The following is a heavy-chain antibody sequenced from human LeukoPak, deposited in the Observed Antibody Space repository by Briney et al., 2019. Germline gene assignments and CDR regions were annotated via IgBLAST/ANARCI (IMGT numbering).Heavy chain of an antibody. CDR2: IYTSGST. CDR3: AREMAPSWGAFDI. CDR1: GISISNYY. J-gene: IGHJ3*02. Sequence: SETLFLTCTVSGISISNYYWSCIRQPAGKGLEWIGRIYTSGSTNYNPSLKSRVTMSVDTATNQFSLKLSSVTAADTALYYCAREMAPSWGAFDIWGQGTMVTVSS. V-gene: IGHV4-4*07. D-gene: IGHD5-24*01.